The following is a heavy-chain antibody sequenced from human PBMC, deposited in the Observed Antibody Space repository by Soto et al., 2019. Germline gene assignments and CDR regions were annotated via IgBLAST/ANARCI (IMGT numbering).Heavy chain of an antibody. J-gene: IGHJ6*02. D-gene: IGHD6-19*01. CDR1: GFTFSSYG. CDR2: IWYDGSNK. CDR3: ARDGNPSSGWYNAYYYYGMDV. V-gene: IGHV3-33*01. Sequence: GGSLRLSCAASGFTFSSYGMHWVRQAPGKGLEWVAVIWYDGSNKYYADSVKGRFTISRDNSKNTLYLQMNSLRAEDTAVYYCARDGNPSSGWYNAYYYYGMDVWGQGTTVTVSS.